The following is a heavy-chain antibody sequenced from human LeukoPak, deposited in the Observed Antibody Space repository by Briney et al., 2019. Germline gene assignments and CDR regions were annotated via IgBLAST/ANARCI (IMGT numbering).Heavy chain of an antibody. D-gene: IGHD2-2*01. Sequence: SETLSLTCAVYGGSFSGYYWSWIRQPPGKGLEWIGEINHSGSTNYSPSLKSRVTTSVDTSKNQFSLRLSSVTAADTAVYYCARGGAGACSSTSCYYYYGMDVWGQGTTVTVSS. J-gene: IGHJ6*02. V-gene: IGHV4-34*01. CDR3: ARGGAGACSSTSCYYYYGMDV. CDR2: INHSGST. CDR1: GGSFSGYY.